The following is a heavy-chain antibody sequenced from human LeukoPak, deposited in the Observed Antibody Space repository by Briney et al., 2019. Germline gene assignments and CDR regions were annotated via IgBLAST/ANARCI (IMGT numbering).Heavy chain of an antibody. Sequence: SETLSVTCTVSGGSISSYYWSGIRQPPGKGLEWIGYIYYSGSTNYNPSLKSRVTISVDTSKNQFSLKLSSVTAADTAVYYCARVWPYCSSTSCTPGGMDVWGKGTTVTVSS. CDR1: GGSISSYY. V-gene: IGHV4-59*01. D-gene: IGHD2-2*01. CDR3: ARVWPYCSSTSCTPGGMDV. J-gene: IGHJ6*04. CDR2: IYYSGST.